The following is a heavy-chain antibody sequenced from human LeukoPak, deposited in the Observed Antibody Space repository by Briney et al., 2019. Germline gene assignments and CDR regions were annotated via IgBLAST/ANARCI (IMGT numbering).Heavy chain of an antibody. CDR2: INPSGGST. V-gene: IGHV1-46*01. CDR1: GYTFTNYY. CDR3: VRGPGWGAEDASAEYFQY. D-gene: IGHD3-16*01. Sequence: ASVKVSCKASGYTFTNYYIHWVRQAPGQGLEWMGIINPSGGSTNYAQKFQGRVTMTRDTSTSTVYMELSSLRSEDTAVYYCVRGPGWGAEDASAEYFQYWGQGTLVTVSS. J-gene: IGHJ1*01.